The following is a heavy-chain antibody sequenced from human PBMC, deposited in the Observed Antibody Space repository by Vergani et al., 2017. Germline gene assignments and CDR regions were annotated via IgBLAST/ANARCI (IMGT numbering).Heavy chain of an antibody. J-gene: IGHJ6*02. CDR3: ARDSSLIRYGSGRNYYYGMDV. Sequence: EVQLVESGGGLVQPGGSLRLSCAASGLTVSSNYMSWVRQAPGKGLEWVSVIYSGGSTYYADSVKGRFTISRDNSKNTLYLQMNSLRAEDTAVYYCARDSSLIRYGSGRNYYYGMDVWGQGTTVTVSS. V-gene: IGHV3-66*02. CDR2: IYSGGST. CDR1: GLTVSSNY. D-gene: IGHD3-10*01.